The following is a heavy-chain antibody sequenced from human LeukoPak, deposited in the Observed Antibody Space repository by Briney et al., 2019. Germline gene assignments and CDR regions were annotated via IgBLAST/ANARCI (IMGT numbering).Heavy chain of an antibody. CDR2: IYSGGSR. V-gene: IGHV3-53*01. Sequence: PGGSLRLSCAASGFTFSSYAMSWVRQAPGKGLEWVSVIYSGGSRYYADSVKGRFTISRGNSKNTLYLLMNSLRAEDTAVYYCARVLSGRGSLYSYYYYMDVWGKGTTVTISS. J-gene: IGHJ6*03. CDR3: ARVLSGRGSLYSYYYYMDV. D-gene: IGHD3-10*01. CDR1: GFTFSSYA.